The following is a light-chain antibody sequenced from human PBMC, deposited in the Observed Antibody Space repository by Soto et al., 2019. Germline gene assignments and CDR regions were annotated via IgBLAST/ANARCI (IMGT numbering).Light chain of an antibody. CDR2: DVN. V-gene: IGLV2-14*01. J-gene: IGLJ2*01. Sequence: QSALTQPASVSGSPGQSITISCTGTSSDVGGYKYVSWFRQYPDKAPKLMLYDVNTRPSGVSDRFSGSKSGNTASLTISGLQAEDEADYYCSSYTSSSTLVFGGGTKLTVL. CDR1: SSDVGGYKY. CDR3: SSYTSSSTLV.